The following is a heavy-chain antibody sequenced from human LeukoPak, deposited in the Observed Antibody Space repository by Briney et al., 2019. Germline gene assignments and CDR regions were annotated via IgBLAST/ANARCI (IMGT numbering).Heavy chain of an antibody. D-gene: IGHD4-17*01. CDR1: GFTFSSYG. V-gene: IGHV3-30*18. CDR2: VSYDGSEK. Sequence: GGSLRLSCAASGFTFSSYGIHWVRQAPGKGLEWVAVVSYDGSEKYYADSVKGILTISRDKSKNTVSLQMNSLRAEDTAVYYCSKKGQNEDYGKPDWGQGTLVTVSS. J-gene: IGHJ4*02. CDR3: SKKGQNEDYGKPD.